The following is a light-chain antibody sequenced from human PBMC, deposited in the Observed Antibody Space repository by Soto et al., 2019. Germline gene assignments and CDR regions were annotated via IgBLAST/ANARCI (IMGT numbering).Light chain of an antibody. CDR2: EVS. V-gene: IGKV2D-29*02. J-gene: IGKJ5*01. CDR1: QSLLHITGETF. CDR3: MQSTQLPPT. Sequence: VMTPTPLSLSGTPGQPASISCKSSQSLLHITGETFLFWYLQKPGQSPQLLIYEVSTRVSGVPDRFSGSGSGTDFTLEISRVETDDVGIYYCMQSTQLPPTFGQGTRLEIK.